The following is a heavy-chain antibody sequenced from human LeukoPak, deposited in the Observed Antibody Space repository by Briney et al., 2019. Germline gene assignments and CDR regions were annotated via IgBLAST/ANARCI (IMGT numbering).Heavy chain of an antibody. CDR3: ARHPFATPFDY. CDR1: GDSISNFY. D-gene: IGHD2-15*01. V-gene: IGHV4-59*08. Sequence: SETLSLTCSVSGDSISNFYWNWIRQPPGKRLEWIGNIHYSGNSNYNPSLQSRVAISIDTSRKQLFLRLSSVTAADTAVYYCARHPFATPFDYWGRGTLLTVSS. J-gene: IGHJ4*02. CDR2: IHYSGNS.